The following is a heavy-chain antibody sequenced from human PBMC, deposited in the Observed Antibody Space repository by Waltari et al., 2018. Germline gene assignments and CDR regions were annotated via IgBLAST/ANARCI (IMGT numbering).Heavy chain of an antibody. V-gene: IGHV1-46*01. CDR3: ARDRGATIGGYYYYYYMDV. Sequence: QVQLVQSGAEVKKPGASVKVSCKASGYTFTSYYMHWVRQAPGQGLEWMGIINPSGGSTSYAQKFQGRVTMTRDTSTSTVYMELSSLRSEDTAVYYCARDRGATIGGYYYYYYMDVWGKGTTVTISS. D-gene: IGHD1-26*01. CDR1: GYTFTSYY. J-gene: IGHJ6*03. CDR2: INPSGGST.